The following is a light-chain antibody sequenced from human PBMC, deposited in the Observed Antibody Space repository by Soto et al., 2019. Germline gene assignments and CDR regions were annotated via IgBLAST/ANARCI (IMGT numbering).Light chain of an antibody. CDR3: QQRSNRPPWT. CDR2: GAS. Sequence: PGESATLSCRASQSVDTYLAWYQQKPGQPPRLLIYGASNRATGIPARFSGSGSGTDFTLSITALEPEDFAVYYCQQRSNRPPWTFGPGTKV. J-gene: IGKJ3*01. CDR1: QSVDTY. V-gene: IGKV3-11*01.